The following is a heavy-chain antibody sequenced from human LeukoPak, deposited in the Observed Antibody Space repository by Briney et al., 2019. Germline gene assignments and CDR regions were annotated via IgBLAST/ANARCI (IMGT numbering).Heavy chain of an antibody. Sequence: SETLSLTCTVSGGSISSYYWSWIRQPPGKGLEWIGYIYYSGSTNYNPSLKSRVTISVDTSKNQFSLKLSSVTAADTAVYYCARGLRPLLWFGEPPYYFDYWGQGTLVTVSS. CDR1: GGSISSYY. CDR2: IYYSGST. J-gene: IGHJ4*02. V-gene: IGHV4-59*01. D-gene: IGHD3-10*01. CDR3: ARGLRPLLWFGEPPYYFDY.